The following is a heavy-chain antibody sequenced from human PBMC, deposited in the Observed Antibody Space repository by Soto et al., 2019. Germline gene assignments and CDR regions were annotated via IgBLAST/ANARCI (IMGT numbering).Heavy chain of an antibody. Sequence: QERLVQSGAEVRKPGSSVKVSCKVTGGTSTRYAINWVRQAPGQGLEWMGGIVPMFGTSKYAQKFQGRVTMTADTSTNRAYMELRSLRSEDTAVYYCNRGSEYDCWSGYLWGQGTLVSVSS. J-gene: IGHJ4*02. V-gene: IGHV1-69*06. CDR2: IVPMFGTS. D-gene: IGHD3-3*01. CDR3: NRGSEYDCWSGYL. CDR1: GGTSTRYA.